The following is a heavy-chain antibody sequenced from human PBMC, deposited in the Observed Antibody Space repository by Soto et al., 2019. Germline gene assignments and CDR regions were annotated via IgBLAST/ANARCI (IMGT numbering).Heavy chain of an antibody. D-gene: IGHD6-19*01. V-gene: IGHV3-30*18. CDR2: ISYDGSNK. Sequence: QVQLVESGGGVVQPGRSLRLSCAASGFTFSSYGMHWVRQAPGKGLEWVAVISYDGSNKYYADSVKGRFTISRDNSKNTQYLQMNSLRAEDTAVYYCAKEGIAVALLYYWGQGTLVTVSS. J-gene: IGHJ4*02. CDR1: GFTFSSYG. CDR3: AKEGIAVALLYY.